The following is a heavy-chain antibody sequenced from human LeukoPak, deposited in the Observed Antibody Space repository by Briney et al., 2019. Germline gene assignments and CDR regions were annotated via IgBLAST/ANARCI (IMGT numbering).Heavy chain of an antibody. V-gene: IGHV3-30*18. Sequence: PGGSLRLSCAASGFTFSSYGMHWVRQAPGKGLEWVAVISYDGSNKYYADSVKGRFTISRDNSKNTLYLQMNSLRGEDTAVYYCAKGLNTAMVRSYGMDVWGQGTTVTVSS. CDR2: ISYDGSNK. J-gene: IGHJ6*02. CDR1: GFTFSSYG. D-gene: IGHD5-18*01. CDR3: AKGLNTAMVRSYGMDV.